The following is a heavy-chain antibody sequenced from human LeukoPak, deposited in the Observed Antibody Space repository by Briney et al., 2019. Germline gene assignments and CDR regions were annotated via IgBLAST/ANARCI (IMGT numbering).Heavy chain of an antibody. CDR1: GGSFSTYY. CDR2: IYYSGST. CDR3: ARARGYYGSGKVRVRYWFDP. J-gene: IGHJ5*02. Sequence: PSETLSLTCTVYGGSFSTYYWSWIRQPPGKGLEWIGYIYYSGSTYYNPSLKSRVTISVDTSKNQFSLKLSSVTAADTAVYYCARARGYYGSGKVRVRYWFDPWGQGTLVTVSS. D-gene: IGHD3-10*01. V-gene: IGHV4-30-4*08.